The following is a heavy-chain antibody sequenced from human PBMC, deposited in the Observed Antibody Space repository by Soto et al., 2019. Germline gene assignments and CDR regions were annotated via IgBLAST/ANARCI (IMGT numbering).Heavy chain of an antibody. CDR2: ISSSSSDI. J-gene: IGHJ6*02. V-gene: IGHV3-21*01. CDR1: GFTFSSYS. Sequence: PGGSLRRYCAASGFTFSSYSLNWVRQAPGKGLEWVSSISSSSSDIYYADSVKGRFTISRDNAKNSLYLQMNSLRAEDTAVYYCARVLSRGIIISDSYYYGMDVWGQGTTVTVSS. D-gene: IGHD3-10*01. CDR3: ARVLSRGIIISDSYYYGMDV.